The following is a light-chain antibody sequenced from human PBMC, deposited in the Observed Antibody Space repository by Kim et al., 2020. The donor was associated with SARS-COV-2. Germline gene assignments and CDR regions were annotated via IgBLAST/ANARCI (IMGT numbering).Light chain of an antibody. Sequence: SYELTQPPSVSVSPGQTASITCSGDKLGDKYACWYQQKPGQSPVLVIYQDSKRPSGIPERFSGSNSGNTDTLTISGTQAMDEADYYCQAWWGVFGGGTQLTVL. CDR1: KLGDKY. J-gene: IGLJ3*02. CDR3: QAWWGV. V-gene: IGLV3-1*01. CDR2: QDS.